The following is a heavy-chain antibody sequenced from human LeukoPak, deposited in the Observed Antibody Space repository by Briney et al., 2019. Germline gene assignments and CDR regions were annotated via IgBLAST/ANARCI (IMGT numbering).Heavy chain of an antibody. J-gene: IGHJ3*02. CDR2: ISSNGGST. CDR3: ARGGPPDAFDI. D-gene: IGHD1-26*01. V-gene: IGHV3-64*01. CDR1: GFTFSSYA. Sequence: GRSLRLSCAASGFTFSSYAMHWVRQAPGKGLEYVSAISSNGGSTYYANSVKGRFTISRDNSKNTLYLQMGSLRAEDMAVYYCARGGPPDAFDIWGQGTMVTVSS.